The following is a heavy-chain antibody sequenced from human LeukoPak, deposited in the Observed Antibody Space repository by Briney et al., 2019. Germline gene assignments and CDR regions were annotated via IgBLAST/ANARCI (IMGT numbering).Heavy chain of an antibody. CDR1: GFTFSSYW. J-gene: IGHJ4*02. Sequence: GGSLRLSCAASGFTFSSYWMHWVRQAPGKGLVWVSRINSDGSSTFYADSVKGRFTISRDNAKNTLYLQMNSLRAEDTAVYYCRRGAGYSIFDDWGQGTLVTVAS. V-gene: IGHV3-74*01. CDR2: INSDGSST. D-gene: IGHD3-9*01. CDR3: RRGAGYSIFDD.